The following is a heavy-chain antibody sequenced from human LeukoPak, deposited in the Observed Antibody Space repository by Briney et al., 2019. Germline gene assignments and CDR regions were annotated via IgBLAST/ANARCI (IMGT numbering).Heavy chain of an antibody. V-gene: IGHV4-39*07. J-gene: IGHJ4*02. Sequence: SEPLSLTGTVSGGPITGSSYYWGWIRQPPGKGLEWMGSIYYSGSTYYNPSLKSRVTISVDTSKNQFSLKLSSVAAADTAVYYCARVTVTTLGSDYFDYWGQGTLVTVSS. CDR3: ARVTVTTLGSDYFDY. CDR2: IYYSGST. CDR1: GGPITGSSYY. D-gene: IGHD4-17*01.